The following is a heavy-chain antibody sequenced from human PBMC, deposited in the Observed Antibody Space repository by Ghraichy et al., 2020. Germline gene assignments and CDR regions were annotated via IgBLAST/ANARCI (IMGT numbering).Heavy chain of an antibody. J-gene: IGHJ5*02. CDR2: IYYSGST. D-gene: IGHD2-2*02. V-gene: IGHV4-39*01. CDR3: ARRDRYCSSTSCYNDGNWCDP. Sequence: SETLSLTCTVSGGSISSSSYYWGWIRQPPGKGLEWIGSIYYSGSTYYNPSLKSRVTISVDTSKNQFSLKLSSVTAADTAVYYCARRDRYCSSTSCYNDGNWCDPWGQGTLVTVSS. CDR1: GGSISSSSYY.